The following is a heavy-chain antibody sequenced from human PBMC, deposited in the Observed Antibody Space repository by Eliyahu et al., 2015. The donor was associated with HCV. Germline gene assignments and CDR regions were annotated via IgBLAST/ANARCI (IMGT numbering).Heavy chain of an antibody. CDR3: AKETKAYCGGDCSLLD. D-gene: IGHD2-21*02. J-gene: IGHJ4*02. CDR2: ISGSGGST. CDR1: GFTFSSYA. Sequence: EVQLVESGGGLVQPGGSLRLSCAASGFTFSSYAMSWFRQAPGKGLEWVSAISGSGGSTYYADSVKGRFTISRDNSKNTLYLQMNSLRAEDTAVYYCAKETKAYCGGDCSLLDWGQGTLVTVSS. V-gene: IGHV3-23*04.